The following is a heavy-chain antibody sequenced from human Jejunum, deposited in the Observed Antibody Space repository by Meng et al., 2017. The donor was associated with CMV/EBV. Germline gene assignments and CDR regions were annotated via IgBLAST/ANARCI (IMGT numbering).Heavy chain of an antibody. V-gene: IGHV3-11*01. D-gene: IGHD1-26*01. CDR3: ARSFLGVGDASDI. J-gene: IGHJ3*02. CDR1: GFTFSDYY. CDR2: ISTSGTTV. Sequence: SGFTFSDYYMSWIRQAPRKGLEWVSYISTSGTTVYYADSVKGRFTISRDNAKNSLYLQMDSQRSEDTAVYYCARSFLGVGDASDIWGQGTMVTVSS.